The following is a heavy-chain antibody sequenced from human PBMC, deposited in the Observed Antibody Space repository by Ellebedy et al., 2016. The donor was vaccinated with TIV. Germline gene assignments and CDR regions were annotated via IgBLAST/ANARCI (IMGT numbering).Heavy chain of an antibody. Sequence: PGGSLRLSCAASGFDFDSYGMHWVRQATGKGLEWLAVTSFDGRNKYYADSVSGRFSISRDNSKNTLFLQLSSLTTEDTSVYYCAKAVWKVHTPFDPWGQGALVTVSS. CDR2: TSFDGRNK. V-gene: IGHV3-30*18. D-gene: IGHD1-1*01. CDR1: GFDFDSYG. J-gene: IGHJ5*02. CDR3: AKAVWKVHTPFDP.